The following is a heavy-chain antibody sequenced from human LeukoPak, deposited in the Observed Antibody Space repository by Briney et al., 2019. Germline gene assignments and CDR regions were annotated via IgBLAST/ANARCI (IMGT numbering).Heavy chain of an antibody. V-gene: IGHV1-18*01. Sequence: GASVKVSCKASGYTFTSYGISWVRQAPGQGLEWMGWISAYNGNTNYAQKLQGRVTMTTDTSTSTAYMELRSLRSDDTAVYYRARVDRNYYGSGSYYPVDYWGQGTLVTVSS. J-gene: IGHJ4*02. D-gene: IGHD3-10*01. CDR2: ISAYNGNT. CDR1: GYTFTSYG. CDR3: ARVDRNYYGSGSYYPVDY.